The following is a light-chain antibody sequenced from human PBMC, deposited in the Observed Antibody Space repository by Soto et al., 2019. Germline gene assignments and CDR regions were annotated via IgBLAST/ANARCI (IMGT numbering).Light chain of an antibody. CDR2: AAS. CDR1: QSISSY. Sequence: DIQMTQSPSSXSASVGDRVTITCRASQSISSYLNWYQREPGKAPKLLIYAASSLQSGVPSRFSGSGSGTDFTLTISSLQPEDFATYYCQQSYSTPPTFGQGTKVDSK. CDR3: QQSYSTPPT. J-gene: IGKJ1*01. V-gene: IGKV1-39*01.